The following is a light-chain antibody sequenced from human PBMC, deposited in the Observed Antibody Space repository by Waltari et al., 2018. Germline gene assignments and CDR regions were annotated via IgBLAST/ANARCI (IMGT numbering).Light chain of an antibody. CDR1: SSDIGDFNY. CDR2: GVT. V-gene: IGLV2-14*03. Sequence: SALTQPASVSGSPGQSITISCTGTSSDIGDFNYISWYQQHPGEGPKLIIYGVTKRPSAVSNRFSCSKSGNTASLTISGLQADDEAEYFCSSYTDTNTLHVVFGGGTKLSVL. CDR3: SSYTDTNTLHVV. J-gene: IGLJ2*01.